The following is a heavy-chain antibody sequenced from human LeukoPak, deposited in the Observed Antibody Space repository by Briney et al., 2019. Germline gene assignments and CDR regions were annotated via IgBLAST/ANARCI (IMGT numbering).Heavy chain of an antibody. V-gene: IGHV4-34*01. CDR1: GGSFSGYY. D-gene: IGHD3-16*01. CDR3: ARGGYYGVDY. Sequence: PSETLSLTCAVYGGSFSGYYWSWIRQPPGKGLEWIGEINHSGSTNYNPSLKSRVTISVDTSKNQFSLKLSSVTAADTAVYYCARGGYYGVDYWDQGTLVTVSS. J-gene: IGHJ4*02. CDR2: INHSGST.